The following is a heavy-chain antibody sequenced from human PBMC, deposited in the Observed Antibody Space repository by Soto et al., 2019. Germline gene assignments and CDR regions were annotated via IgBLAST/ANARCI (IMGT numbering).Heavy chain of an antibody. J-gene: IGHJ4*02. D-gene: IGHD6-19*01. V-gene: IGHV4-34*01. Sequence: QVQLQQWGAGLLKPSETLSLTCAVYGGSFSGYYWSWIRQPPGKGLEWIGEINHSGSTNYNPSLKSRVTISVDTSKNQFSLKLSSVTAADTAVYYCASGQWLGVWGQGTLVTVSS. CDR2: INHSGST. CDR1: GGSFSGYY. CDR3: ASGQWLGV.